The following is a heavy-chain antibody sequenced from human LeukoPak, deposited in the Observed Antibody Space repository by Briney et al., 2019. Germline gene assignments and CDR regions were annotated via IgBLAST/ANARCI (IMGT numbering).Heavy chain of an antibody. Sequence: SETLSLTCTVSGASISRYYWGWIRQPPGKGLEWIGYIYSSGSTNYNPSLKSRVTISVDTSKNQFSLKLSSVTAADTAVYYCARDGYPSLYYDILTGYYPGRHYYYYMDVWGKGTTVTVSS. CDR2: IYSSGST. CDR1: GASISRYY. D-gene: IGHD3-9*01. V-gene: IGHV4-59*01. CDR3: ARDGYPSLYYDILTGYYPGRHYYYYMDV. J-gene: IGHJ6*03.